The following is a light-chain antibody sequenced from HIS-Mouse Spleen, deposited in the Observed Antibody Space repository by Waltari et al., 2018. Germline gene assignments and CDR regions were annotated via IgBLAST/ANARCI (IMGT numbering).Light chain of an antibody. J-gene: IGLJ2*01. V-gene: IGLV3-10*01. CDR3: YATDSSGNHRV. Sequence: SYELTQPPSVSVSPGQTARITCSGDALPKKYAYWYQKKSGQAPVLVIYEDSKRPSGIPERLYDSSSGTMATLTISGAQVEDEADYYCYATDSSGNHRVFGGGTKLTVL. CDR1: ALPKKY. CDR2: EDS.